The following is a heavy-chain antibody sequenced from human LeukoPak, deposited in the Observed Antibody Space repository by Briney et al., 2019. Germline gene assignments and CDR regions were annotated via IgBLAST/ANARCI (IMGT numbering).Heavy chain of an antibody. CDR3: ARAGIAAAGSDY. Sequence: PGGSLRLSCAASGFTFSSYGMHWVRQAPGKGLEWVAVISYDGSNKYYADSVKGRFTISRDNAKNSLYLQMNSLRAEDTAVYYCARAGIAAAGSDYWGQGTLVTVSS. J-gene: IGHJ4*02. CDR1: GFTFSSYG. D-gene: IGHD6-13*01. V-gene: IGHV3-30*03. CDR2: ISYDGSNK.